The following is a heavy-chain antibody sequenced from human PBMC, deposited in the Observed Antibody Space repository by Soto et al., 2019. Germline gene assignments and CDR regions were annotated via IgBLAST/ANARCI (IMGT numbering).Heavy chain of an antibody. Sequence: GSLRLSCAASGFTFSSYGMHWVRQAPGKGLEWVAVIWYDGSNKYYADSVKGRFTISRDNSKNTLYLQMNSLRAEDTAVYYCARDMGLYDPSAYLDWGQGTLVTVSS. J-gene: IGHJ4*02. CDR3: ARDMGLYDPSAYLD. CDR1: GFTFSSYG. D-gene: IGHD3-22*01. CDR2: IWYDGSNK. V-gene: IGHV3-33*01.